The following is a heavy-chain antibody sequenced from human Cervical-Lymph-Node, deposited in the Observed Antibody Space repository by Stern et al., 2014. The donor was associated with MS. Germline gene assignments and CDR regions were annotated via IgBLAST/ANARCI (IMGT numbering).Heavy chain of an antibody. V-gene: IGHV1-69*01. CDR3: ARVNEGTAVEDYYYGLDV. D-gene: IGHD6-19*01. CDR1: GGTFSTYA. J-gene: IGHJ6*02. CDR2: IIPVFGIV. Sequence: VQLVESGAEVRKPGSSVKVSCKASGGTFSTYAINWVRQAPGQGLEWMGGIIPVFGIVNYAQDFQGRVTITADAATSTAYMELSNLRSDDTAVYYCARVNEGTAVEDYYYGLDVWGQGTTVTVSS.